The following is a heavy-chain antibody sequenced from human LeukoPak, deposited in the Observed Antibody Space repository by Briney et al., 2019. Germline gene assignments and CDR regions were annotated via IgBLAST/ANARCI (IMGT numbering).Heavy chain of an antibody. CDR2: ISGSGGTT. Sequence: GGSLRLSCAASGFTFSRYWMHWVRQAPGKGLEWVSGISGSGGTTYYADSVKGRFTISRDNSKNTLYLQMNSLRVEDTAVYYCAKDRTHTSRSFDYWGQGTLVTVSS. CDR3: AKDRTHTSRSFDY. V-gene: IGHV3-23*01. J-gene: IGHJ4*02. D-gene: IGHD2-2*01. CDR1: GFTFSRYW.